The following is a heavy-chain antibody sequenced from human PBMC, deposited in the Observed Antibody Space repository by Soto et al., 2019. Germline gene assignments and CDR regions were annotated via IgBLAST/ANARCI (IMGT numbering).Heavy chain of an antibody. V-gene: IGHV3-53*01. CDR1: GFTVSSNY. CDR2: IYSGGST. CDR3: AREKGYCSGGSCYFGWFDP. J-gene: IGHJ5*02. Sequence: LRLSCAASGFTVSSNYMSWVRQAPGKGLEWVSVIYSGGSTYYADSVKGRFTISRDNAKNSLYLQMNSLRAEDTAVYSCAREKGYCSGGSCYFGWFDPWGQGSMVTVSS. D-gene: IGHD2-15*01.